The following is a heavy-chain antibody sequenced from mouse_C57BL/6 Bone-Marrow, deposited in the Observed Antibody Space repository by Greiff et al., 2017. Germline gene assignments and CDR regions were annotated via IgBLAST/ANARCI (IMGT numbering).Heavy chain of an antibody. CDR1: GFTFSSYA. Sequence: EVHLVESGGGLVKPGGSLKLSCAASGFTFSSYAMSWVRQTPEKRLEWVATISDGGSYTYYPDNVKGRFTISRDNAKNNLYLQMSHLKSEDTAMYYCARAGYYSTFAYWGQGTLVTVSA. CDR2: ISDGGSYT. V-gene: IGHV5-4*01. CDR3: ARAGYYSTFAY. J-gene: IGHJ3*01. D-gene: IGHD2-5*01.